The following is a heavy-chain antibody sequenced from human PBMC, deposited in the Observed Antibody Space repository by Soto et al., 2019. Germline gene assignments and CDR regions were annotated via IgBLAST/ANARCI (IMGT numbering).Heavy chain of an antibody. J-gene: IGHJ5*02. CDR2: IYWNDDK. Sequence: QITLKESGPTLVKPTQTLTLTCIFSGFSLRTSGVGVGWIRQPTGKALEWLGFIYWNDDKRYSPSLKSRLTITKDTSKNQVVLTMTNMDPVDTATYYCAKSGSSGWYGWFDPWGQGTLVTVSS. V-gene: IGHV2-5*01. CDR1: GFSLRTSGVG. D-gene: IGHD6-19*01. CDR3: AKSGSSGWYGWFDP.